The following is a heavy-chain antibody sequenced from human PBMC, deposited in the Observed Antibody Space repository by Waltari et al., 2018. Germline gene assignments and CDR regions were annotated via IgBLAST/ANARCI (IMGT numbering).Heavy chain of an antibody. D-gene: IGHD3-22*01. J-gene: IGHJ4*02. V-gene: IGHV4-34*01. CDR2: INHSGST. Sequence: QVQLQQWGAGLLKPSETLSLTCAVYGGSFSGYYWSWIRQPPGKGLEWIGEINHSGSTNDNPSLKSRVTISVDTSKNQFSLKLSSVTAADTAVYYCARGSGFTPDYWGQGTLVTVSS. CDR3: ARGSGFTPDY. CDR1: GGSFSGYY.